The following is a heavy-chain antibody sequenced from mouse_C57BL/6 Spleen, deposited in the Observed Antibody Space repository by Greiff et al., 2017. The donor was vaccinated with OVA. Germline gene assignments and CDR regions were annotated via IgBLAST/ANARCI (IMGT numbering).Heavy chain of an antibody. CDR2: IWSGGST. CDR3: ARPRSRYAMDY. V-gene: IGHV2-2*01. CDR1: GFSLTSYG. Sequence: QVQLQQSGPGLVQPSQSLSITCTVSGFSLTSYGVHWVRQSPGKGLEWLGVIWSGGSTDYNAAFISRLSISKDNSKSQVFFKMNRLQADDTAIYYCARPRSRYAMDYWGQGTSVTVSS. J-gene: IGHJ4*01.